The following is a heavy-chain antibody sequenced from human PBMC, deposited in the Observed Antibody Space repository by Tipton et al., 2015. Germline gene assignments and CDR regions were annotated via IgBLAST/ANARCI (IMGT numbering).Heavy chain of an antibody. Sequence: GLVKPSETLSLICTVSAVSISDYYWSWIRQPPGKGLEWIGNIYYSGRTSYHPSLKSRATISGDTSKNQFSLKLSSVTAADTAVYYCARDPRDGYGHFDSWGQGILVTVSS. CDR3: ARDPRDGYGHFDS. D-gene: IGHD5-18*01. V-gene: IGHV4-59*01. CDR2: IYYSGRT. J-gene: IGHJ4*01. CDR1: AVSISDYY.